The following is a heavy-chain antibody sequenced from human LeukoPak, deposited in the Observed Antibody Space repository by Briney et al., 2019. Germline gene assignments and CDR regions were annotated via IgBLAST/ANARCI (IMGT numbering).Heavy chain of an antibody. CDR1: GGSITVGSYY. J-gene: IGHJ4*02. D-gene: IGHD3-16*02. CDR2: SYTSRRT. V-gene: IGHV4-61*02. Sequence: SQTLSLTCTVSGGSITVGSYYWTWIRQPAGKGLEWIGRSYTSRRTFYNPSLKSRVTISMNTSMNQFSLKLNSVTAADTAVYYCARARVIPASFDDWGQRALVTVSS. CDR3: ARARVIPASFDD.